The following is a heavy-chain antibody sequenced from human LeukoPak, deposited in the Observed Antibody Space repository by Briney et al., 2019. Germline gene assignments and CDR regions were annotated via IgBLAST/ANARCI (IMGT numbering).Heavy chain of an antibody. J-gene: IGHJ4*02. CDR3: ARPRGYDYDC. Sequence: SETLSLTCAVYGGSFSGYYWSWIRQPPGKGLEWIGEINHSGSTNYNPSLKSRVTISVDTSKNQFSLKLSSVTAANTAVYYCARPRGYDYDCWGQGTLVTVSS. CDR2: INHSGST. D-gene: IGHD5-12*01. CDR1: GGSFSGYY. V-gene: IGHV4-34*01.